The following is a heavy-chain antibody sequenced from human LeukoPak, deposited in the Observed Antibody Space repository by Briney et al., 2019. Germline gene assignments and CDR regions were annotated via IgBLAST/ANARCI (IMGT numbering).Heavy chain of an antibody. D-gene: IGHD5-18*01. Sequence: GRSLRLSCAASGFTLSSHWMHWVRQPPGKGLVWVSRINGDGRTTSYADSVKGRFTISKDNAKNTMYLQINSLRADDTAVYYCARGQEYSYGQFDYWGQGTLVTVSS. CDR3: ARGQEYSYGQFDY. V-gene: IGHV3-74*01. J-gene: IGHJ4*02. CDR1: GFTLSSHW. CDR2: INGDGRTT.